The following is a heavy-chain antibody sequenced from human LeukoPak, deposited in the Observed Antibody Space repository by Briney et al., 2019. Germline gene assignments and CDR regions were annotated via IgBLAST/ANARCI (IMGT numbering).Heavy chain of an antibody. D-gene: IGHD3-10*01. CDR2: IRYDGSNK. CDR3: ALYGSGSYGFLSGAFDY. J-gene: IGHJ4*02. Sequence: GGSLRLSCAASGFTFSSYGMHWVRQAPGKGLEWVAFIRYDGSNKYYADSVKGRFTISRDNSKNTLYLQMNSLRAEDTAVYYCALYGSGSYGFLSGAFDYWGQGTLVTVSS. V-gene: IGHV3-30*02. CDR1: GFTFSSYG.